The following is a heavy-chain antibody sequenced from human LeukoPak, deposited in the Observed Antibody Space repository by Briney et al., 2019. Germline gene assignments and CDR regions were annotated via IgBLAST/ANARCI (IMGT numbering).Heavy chain of an antibody. J-gene: IGHJ3*02. D-gene: IGHD1-26*01. Sequence: SETLSLTCTVSGGSISTYYWSWIRQPPGTGLERIGYIYYSGITDYSPSLKSQVTISIDTSKKQFSLKLSSVTAADTAVYYCARWEASRVAFDIWGQGTLVTVSS. CDR1: GGSISTYY. CDR3: ARWEASRVAFDI. V-gene: IGHV4-59*01. CDR2: IYYSGIT.